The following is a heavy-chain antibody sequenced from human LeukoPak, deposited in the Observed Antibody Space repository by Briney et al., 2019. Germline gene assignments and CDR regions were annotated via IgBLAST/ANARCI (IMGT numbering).Heavy chain of an antibody. CDR3: AREYGIAAVGGLDV. D-gene: IGHD6-25*01. Sequence: GGSLRLSCAASGFTFSAYSLHWLRQAPGKGLEWVAELSYDGSNQYYADSVKGRFTISRDTSKNVLYLQMNSLGAEDTAVYYCAREYGIAAVGGLDVWGKGITVTVSS. J-gene: IGHJ6*04. CDR2: LSYDGSNQ. V-gene: IGHV3-30*04. CDR1: GFTFSAYS.